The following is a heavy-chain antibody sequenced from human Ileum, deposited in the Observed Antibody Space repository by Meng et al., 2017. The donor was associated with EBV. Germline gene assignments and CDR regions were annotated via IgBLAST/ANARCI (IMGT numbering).Heavy chain of an antibody. J-gene: IGHJ4*02. CDR1: GFTLSSYW. V-gene: IGHV3-74*01. CDR3: VRDGDNWNFDY. Sequence: GRLVESAGGLVQPGGSLNRSCAASGFTLSSYWMRWVRQAPGKGLLWVSRINGDGSGSNYADSVKGRFTISRDNAKNTLSLQMNSLRAEDTAVYYCVRDGDNWNFDYWGQGTLVTVSS. CDR2: INGDGSGS. D-gene: IGHD1-20*01.